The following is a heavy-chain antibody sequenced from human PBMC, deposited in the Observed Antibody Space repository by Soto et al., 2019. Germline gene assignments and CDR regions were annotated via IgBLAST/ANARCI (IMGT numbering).Heavy chain of an antibody. CDR2: ISAYNGNT. Sequence: ASVKVSCKASGYTFTSYGISWVRQAPGQGLEWMGWISAYNGNTNYAQKLQGRVTMTTDTSTSTAYIELRSLRSDDTAVYYCAKSNLVVPAAIGHQYNWFEPWGKGTLVTVSS. V-gene: IGHV1-18*01. D-gene: IGHD2-2*02. CDR3: AKSNLVVPAAIGHQYNWFEP. CDR1: GYTFTSYG. J-gene: IGHJ5*02.